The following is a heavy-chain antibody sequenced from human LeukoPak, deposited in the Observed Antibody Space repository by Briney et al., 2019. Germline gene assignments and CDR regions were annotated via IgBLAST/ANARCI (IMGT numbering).Heavy chain of an antibody. Sequence: SETLSLTCTVSGGSISSYYWSWLRQTPGKGLEWLGDIYYSGSTNYNPSLKSRVTISVDTSKNQSSLKKNSLTAPDPAVNYCARHTDIAPLISLKYWGQGTLVSVSS. CDR1: GGSISSYY. CDR3: ARHTDIAPLISLKY. CDR2: IYYSGST. V-gene: IGHV4-59*08. D-gene: IGHD2-2*01. J-gene: IGHJ4*02.